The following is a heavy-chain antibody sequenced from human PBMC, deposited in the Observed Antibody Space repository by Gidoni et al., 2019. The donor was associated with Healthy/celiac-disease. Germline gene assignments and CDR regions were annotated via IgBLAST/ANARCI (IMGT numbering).Heavy chain of an antibody. D-gene: IGHD1-1*01. CDR1: GGSFSGYY. J-gene: IGHJ5*02. Sequence: QVQLQQWGAGLLKPSETLSLTCAVYGGSFSGYYWSWIRQPPGKGLEWIGEINHSGSTNYNPSLKSRVTISVDTSKNQFSLKLSSGTAADTAVYYCAREGKLERRIWWFDPWGQGTLVTVSS. CDR2: INHSGST. V-gene: IGHV4-34*01. CDR3: AREGKLERRIWWFDP.